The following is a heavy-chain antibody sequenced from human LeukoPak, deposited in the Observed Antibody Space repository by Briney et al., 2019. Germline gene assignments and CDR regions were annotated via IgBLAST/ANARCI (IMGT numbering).Heavy chain of an antibody. CDR1: GGSISSYY. Sequence: SETLSLTCTVSGGSISSYYWSWIRQPPGKGLEWIGYIYYSGSTNYNPSLKSRVTISVDTSKNQFSLKLSSVTAADTAVYYCARVSITADYYYYGMDVWGQGTTVTVSS. CDR3: ARVSITADYYYYGMDV. V-gene: IGHV4-59*01. CDR2: IYYSGST. J-gene: IGHJ6*02.